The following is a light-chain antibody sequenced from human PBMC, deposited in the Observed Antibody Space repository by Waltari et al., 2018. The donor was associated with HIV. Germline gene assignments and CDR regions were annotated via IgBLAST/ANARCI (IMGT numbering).Light chain of an antibody. CDR2: EDS. V-gene: IGLV3-10*01. Sequence: SYELTQPPSGSVSPGQTARLTPSGDALSTQYASRYQQRSGQAPVLVIYEDSKRPSGIPERFSGSSSGTMVTLTISGAQVEDEADYYCYSTDITSHQRVFGGGTKLTVL. J-gene: IGLJ3*02. CDR1: ALSTQY. CDR3: YSTDITSHQRV.